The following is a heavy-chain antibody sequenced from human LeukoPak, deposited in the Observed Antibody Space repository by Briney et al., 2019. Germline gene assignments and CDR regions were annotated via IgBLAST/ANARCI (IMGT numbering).Heavy chain of an antibody. CDR1: GFTFSTYW. V-gene: IGHV3-7*01. J-gene: IGHJ5*02. Sequence: GGSLRPSCAASGFTFSTYWMTWVRQAPGKGLEWVANIKQDGSEKNYVDSVKGRFTISRDNAKNSLYLQMNSLRAEDTAVYYCARGGRDTWFDPWGQGTLVIVSS. CDR3: ARGGRDTWFDP. D-gene: IGHD5-24*01. CDR2: IKQDGSEK.